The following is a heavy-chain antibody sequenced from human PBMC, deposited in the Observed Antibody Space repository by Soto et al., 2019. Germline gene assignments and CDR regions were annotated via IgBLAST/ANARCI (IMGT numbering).Heavy chain of an antibody. CDR2: INWNSGSL. CDR3: AKDSQGQWLVDPSFDS. V-gene: IGHV3-9*01. D-gene: IGHD6-19*01. CDR1: GFNFHDYA. Sequence: EVQLVESGGGLVQPGRSLRLSCAASGFNFHDYALHWVRQAPGKGLEWVSSINWNSGSLGYADSVRGRFTISRDNAKNSLYLQMNSLRAEDTAWYYCAKDSQGQWLVDPSFDSWGQGTLVTVSS. J-gene: IGHJ4*02.